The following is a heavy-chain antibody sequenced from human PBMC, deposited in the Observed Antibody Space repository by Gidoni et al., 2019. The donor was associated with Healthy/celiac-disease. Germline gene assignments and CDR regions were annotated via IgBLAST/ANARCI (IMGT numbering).Heavy chain of an antibody. J-gene: IGHJ4*02. CDR3: ARIPLAHYDSSGYYDY. CDR2: IDWDDDK. V-gene: IGHV2-70*15. CDR1: GFSLSTRGMC. D-gene: IGHD3-22*01. Sequence: QVTLRESGPALVKPTQTLPLTCTFSGFSLSTRGMCVSWIRQPPGKALEWLARIDWDDDKYYSTSLKTRLTISKDTSKNQGVLTMTNMDPVDTATYYCARIPLAHYDSSGYYDYWGQGTLVTVSS.